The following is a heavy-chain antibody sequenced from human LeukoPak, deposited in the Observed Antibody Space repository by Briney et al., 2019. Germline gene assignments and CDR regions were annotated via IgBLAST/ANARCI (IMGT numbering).Heavy chain of an antibody. D-gene: IGHD4-11*01. V-gene: IGHV3-7*05. CDR2: IKQDGSDQ. CDR3: TREYLTVSYFDY. Sequence: GGSLRLSCAASGFTSSSYWMSWVRQAPGEGLESVANIKQDGSDQYYVDALKGRFTISRDNAKNSLFLQMNSLRGEDTAVYYCTREYLTVSYFDYWGQGTLVTVSS. CDR1: GFTSSSYW. J-gene: IGHJ4*02.